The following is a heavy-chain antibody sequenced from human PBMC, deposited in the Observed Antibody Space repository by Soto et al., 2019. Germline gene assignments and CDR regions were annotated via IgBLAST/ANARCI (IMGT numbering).Heavy chain of an antibody. J-gene: IGHJ3*02. Sequence: QVQLQQWGAGLLKPSETLSLTCAVFGGSVNSGNYYWSWIRQPPGKGLEWIGEMSHSGGTHFNPSLKGRVTITVDTSKIQFSLTMSSVNAAETALYYCARVERGTATTVVDAFDIWGPGTMVTVSS. V-gene: IGHV4-34*01. CDR1: GGSVNSGNYY. CDR2: MSHSGGT. D-gene: IGHD1-26*01. CDR3: ARVERGTATTVVDAFDI.